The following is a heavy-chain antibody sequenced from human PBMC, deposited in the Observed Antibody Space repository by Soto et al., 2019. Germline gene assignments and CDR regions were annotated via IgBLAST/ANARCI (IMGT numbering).Heavy chain of an antibody. D-gene: IGHD3-22*01. J-gene: IGHJ4*02. V-gene: IGHV3-23*01. CDR3: AKKSSGNSYFYFDY. CDR2: ITGRGDNT. Sequence: PGGSLRLSCGASGFTFSSYAMTWVRQAPGKGLEWVSGITGRGDNTYYADSVKGRFTISRDNSKNALYLQMNSLWAEDTAVYFCAKKSSGNSYFYFDYWGQGALVTVSS. CDR1: GFTFSSYA.